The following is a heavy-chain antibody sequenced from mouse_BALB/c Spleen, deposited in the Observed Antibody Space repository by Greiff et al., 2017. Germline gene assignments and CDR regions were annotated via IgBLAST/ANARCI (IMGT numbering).Heavy chain of an antibody. J-gene: IGHJ1*01. V-gene: IGHV3-6*02. Sequence: EVQRVESGPGLVKPSQSLSLTCSVTGYSITSGYYWNWIRQFPGNKLEWMGYISYDGSNNYNPSLKNRISITRDTSKNQFFLKLNSVTTEDTATYYCARESILLRYWYFDVWGAGTTVTVSS. CDR1: GYSITSGYY. CDR2: ISYDGSN. D-gene: IGHD1-1*01. CDR3: ARESILLRYWYFDV.